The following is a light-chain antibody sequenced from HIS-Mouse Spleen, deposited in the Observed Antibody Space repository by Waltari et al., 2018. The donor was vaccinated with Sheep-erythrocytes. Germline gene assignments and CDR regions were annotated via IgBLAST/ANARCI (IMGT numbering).Light chain of an antibody. CDR3: QQRSNWYT. CDR2: DAS. J-gene: IGKJ2*01. CDR1: QSVSSY. Sequence: EIVLTQSPATLSLSTGERATLSCRASQSVSSYLAWYQQKPGQAPRLLIYDASNRATCIPARFSGSGSGTDFTLTISSLEPEDFAVYYCQQRSNWYTFGQGTKLEIK. V-gene: IGKV3-11*01.